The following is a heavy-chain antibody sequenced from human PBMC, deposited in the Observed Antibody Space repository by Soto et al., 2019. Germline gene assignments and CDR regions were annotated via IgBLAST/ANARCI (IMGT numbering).Heavy chain of an antibody. V-gene: IGHV3-30*04. J-gene: IGHJ6*02. CDR2: ISYDGSNK. CDR1: GFTFSSYA. Sequence: GGSLRLSCAASGFTFSSYAMHWVRQAPGKGLEWVAVISYDGSNKYYADSVKGRFTISRDNSKNTLYLQMNSLRAEDTAVYYCVRDQMYSSGWYGDYYYYYGMDVWGQGTTVTVSS. CDR3: VRDQMYSSGWYGDYYYYYGMDV. D-gene: IGHD6-19*01.